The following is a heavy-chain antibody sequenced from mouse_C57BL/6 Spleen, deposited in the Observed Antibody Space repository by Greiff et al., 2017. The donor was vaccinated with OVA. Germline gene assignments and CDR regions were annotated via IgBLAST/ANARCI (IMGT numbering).Heavy chain of an antibody. CDR3: ARSVEGAMDY. CDR2: IHPNSGST. V-gene: IGHV1-64*01. Sequence: QVQLQQPGAELVKPGASVKLSCKASGYTFTSYWMHWVKQRPGQGLEWIGMIHPNSGSTNYNEKFKSKATLTVDTSSSTAYMQLSSLTAEDSAVYYCARSVEGAMDYWGQGTSVTVSS. CDR1: GYTFTSYW. J-gene: IGHJ4*01.